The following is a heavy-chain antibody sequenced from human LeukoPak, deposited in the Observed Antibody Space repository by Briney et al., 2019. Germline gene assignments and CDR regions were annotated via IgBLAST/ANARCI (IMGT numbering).Heavy chain of an antibody. D-gene: IGHD3-22*01. CDR1: GFTFSSYW. J-gene: IGHJ4*02. CDR2: ISDGGSTT. V-gene: IGHV3-74*01. Sequence: GGSLRLSCAASGFTFSSYWMHWVRQAPGKGLVWVSRISDGGSTTTYADSVKGRFTISRDNAKNTLYLQMNGLRAEDTAVYYCSRSAYYDGSGNYYDYGGQGPLVTVSS. CDR3: SRSAYYDGSGNYYDY.